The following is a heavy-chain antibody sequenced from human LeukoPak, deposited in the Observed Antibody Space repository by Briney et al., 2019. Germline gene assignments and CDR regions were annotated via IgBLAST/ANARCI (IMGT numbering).Heavy chain of an antibody. CDR1: GGSFSGYY. V-gene: IGHV4-34*01. Sequence: PSETLSLTCAVYGGSFSGYYWSWIRQPPGKGLEWIGEINHSGSTNYNPSLKSRVTISVDTSKNQFSLELSSVTAADTAVYYCARGRSNFWSGPYYMDVWGKGTTVTVSS. CDR3: ARGRSNFWSGPYYMDV. D-gene: IGHD3-3*01. CDR2: INHSGST. J-gene: IGHJ6*03.